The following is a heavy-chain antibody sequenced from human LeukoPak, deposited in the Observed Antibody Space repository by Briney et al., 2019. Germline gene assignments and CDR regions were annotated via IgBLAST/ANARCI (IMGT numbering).Heavy chain of an antibody. CDR1: GFTFSSYG. CDR3: ARDGPYSSSSPFDY. J-gene: IGHJ4*02. D-gene: IGHD6-6*01. V-gene: IGHV3-33*01. CDR2: IWYDGSNK. Sequence: GRSLRLSCAASGFTFSSYGMHWVRQAPGKGLEWVAVIWYDGSNKYYADSVKGRFTISRDNSKNTLYLQMNSLRAEDTAVYYCARDGPYSSSSPFDYWGQGTLVTVSS.